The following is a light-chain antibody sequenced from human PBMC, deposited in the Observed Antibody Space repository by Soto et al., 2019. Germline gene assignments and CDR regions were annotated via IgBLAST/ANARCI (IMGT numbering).Light chain of an antibody. CDR2: AAS. V-gene: IGKV1-39*01. Sequence: DIQMTQSPSSLSASVGDRVTITCRASQSISSYLNWYHQKPGKAPKLLIYAASSLQSGVPSRFSGSGSGTDFTLTISSLQPEDFATYYCQQSYSTLITFGQGT. CDR3: QQSYSTLIT. J-gene: IGKJ5*01. CDR1: QSISSY.